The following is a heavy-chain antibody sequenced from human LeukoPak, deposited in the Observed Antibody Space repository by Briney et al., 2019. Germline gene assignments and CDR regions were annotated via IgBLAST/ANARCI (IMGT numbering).Heavy chain of an antibody. CDR1: GFTFSNYS. Sequence: PGGSVRLSCAASGFTFSNYSWNWVRQAPGKGLEGVSSISISSSYIYYADSVKGRFTISRDNAKNSLYLQMNTLRGEDTAVYYCAREVASGIYFDYWGQGTLVTVSS. V-gene: IGHV3-21*01. D-gene: IGHD1-26*01. CDR3: AREVASGIYFDY. J-gene: IGHJ4*02. CDR2: ISISSSYI.